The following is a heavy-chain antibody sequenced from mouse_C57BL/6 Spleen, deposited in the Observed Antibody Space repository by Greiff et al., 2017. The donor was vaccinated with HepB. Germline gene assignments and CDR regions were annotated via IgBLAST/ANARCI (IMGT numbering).Heavy chain of an antibody. CDR2: IWSGGST. CDR3: ARDEDYDDVSFAY. Sequence: QVQLQQSGPGLVQPSQSLSITCTVSGFSLTSYGVHWVRQSPGKGLEWLGVIWSGGSTDYNAAFISRLSISKDNSKSQVFFILNSLQADDTAIYYCARDEDYDDVSFAYWGQGTLVTVSA. J-gene: IGHJ3*01. CDR1: GFSLTSYG. D-gene: IGHD2-4*01. V-gene: IGHV2-2*01.